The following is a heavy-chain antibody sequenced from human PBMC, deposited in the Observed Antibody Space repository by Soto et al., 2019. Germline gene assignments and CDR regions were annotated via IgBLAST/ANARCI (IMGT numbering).Heavy chain of an antibody. CDR2: ISSRADKR. V-gene: IGHV3-30*18. J-gene: IGHJ5*02. D-gene: IGHD6-19*01. CDR3: AKEGHDSGWYSAS. Sequence: MLGVRKNPGKGLELVAFISSRADKRYYGDSVRGRFTVSRDDSKNTLYLQMTSLRPEDTAVYYCAKEGHDSGWYSASWGQGALVTVSS.